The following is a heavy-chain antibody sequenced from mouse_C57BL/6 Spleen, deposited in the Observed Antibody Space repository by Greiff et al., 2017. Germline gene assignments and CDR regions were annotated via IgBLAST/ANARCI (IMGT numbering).Heavy chain of an antibody. V-gene: IGHV1-82*01. D-gene: IGHD2-5*01. CDR1: GYAFSSSW. CDR3: ASTIVTTHYYAMDY. Sequence: QVQLKESGPELVKPGASVKISCKASGYAFSSSWMNWVKQRPGKGLEWIGRIYPGDGDTNYNGKFKGKATLTADKSSSTAYMQLSSLTSEDSAVYFCASTIVTTHYYAMDYWGQGTSVTVSS. CDR2: IYPGDGDT. J-gene: IGHJ4*01.